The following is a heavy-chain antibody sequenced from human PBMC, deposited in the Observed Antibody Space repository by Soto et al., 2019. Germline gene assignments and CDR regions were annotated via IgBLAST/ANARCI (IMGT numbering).Heavy chain of an antibody. D-gene: IGHD2-15*01. J-gene: IGHJ5*02. CDR2: ISGSGGST. Sequence: GGSLRLSCAASGFTFSSYAMSWVRQAPGKGLEWVSAISGSGGSTYYADSVKGRFTFSRDNSKNTLYLQMNSLRAEDTAVYYCAKEYCIVGSCYQNCFDPWGQGTLVTVSS. CDR1: GFTFSSYA. CDR3: AKEYCIVGSCYQNCFDP. V-gene: IGHV3-23*01.